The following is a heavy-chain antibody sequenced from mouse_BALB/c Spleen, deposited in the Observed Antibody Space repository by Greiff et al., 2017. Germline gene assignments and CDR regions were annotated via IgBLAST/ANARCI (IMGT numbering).Heavy chain of an antibody. CDR1: GFTFSSYT. J-gene: IGHJ3*01. Sequence: EVKLEESGGGLVKPGGSLKLSCAASGFTFSSYTMSWVRQTPEKRLEWVATISSGGSYTYYPDSVKGRFTISRDNAKNTLYLQMSSLKSEDTAMYYCTREGDYPWFAYWGQGTLVTVSA. V-gene: IGHV5-6-4*01. D-gene: IGHD2-4*01. CDR3: TREGDYPWFAY. CDR2: ISSGGSYT.